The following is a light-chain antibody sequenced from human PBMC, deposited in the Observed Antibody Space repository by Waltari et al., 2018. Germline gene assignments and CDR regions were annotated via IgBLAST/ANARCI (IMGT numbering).Light chain of an antibody. J-gene: IGLJ3*02. CDR1: SSDIGCYDY. CDR3: TSYTRKHTWV. V-gene: IGLV2-14*03. CDR2: DVT. Sequence: QSALTQPASVSGSPGQSITISCSGTSSDIGCYDYVSWYQQYPGIAPKLIIYDVTNRPSGVSNRFSGSKSGYTASLTISGLQAADEAHYYCTSYTRKHTWVFGGGTKVTVL.